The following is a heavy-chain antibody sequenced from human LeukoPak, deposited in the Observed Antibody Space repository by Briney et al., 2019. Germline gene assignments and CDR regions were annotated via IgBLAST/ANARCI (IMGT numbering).Heavy chain of an antibody. D-gene: IGHD2-2*01. Sequence: GGSLRLSCAASGFTFRNYVIHWVRQAPGKGLEWVSSISSSSSYIYYADSVKGRFTISRDNAKNSLYLQMNSLRAEDTAVYYCASTNPQDIVVVPADDYYFDYWGQGTLVTVSS. V-gene: IGHV3-21*01. CDR3: ASTNPQDIVVVPADDYYFDY. CDR1: GFTFRNYV. CDR2: ISSSSSYI. J-gene: IGHJ4*02.